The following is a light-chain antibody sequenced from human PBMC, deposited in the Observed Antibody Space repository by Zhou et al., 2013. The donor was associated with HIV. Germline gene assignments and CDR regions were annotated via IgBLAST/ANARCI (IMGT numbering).Light chain of an antibody. V-gene: IGKV3-11*01. CDR1: QVISNY. CDR2: DAS. Sequence: EIVLTQSPATLSLSPGERATLSCRASQVISNYLAWFQQKTGQAPRLLIYDASKRAPGIPARFSGSGSGTDFTLTISSLEPEDFAIYYCQQRSDWPRITFGQGTRLEIK. J-gene: IGKJ5*01. CDR3: QQRSDWPRIT.